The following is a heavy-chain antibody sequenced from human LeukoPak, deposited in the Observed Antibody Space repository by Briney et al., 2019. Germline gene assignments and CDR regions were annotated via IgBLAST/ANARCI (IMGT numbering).Heavy chain of an antibody. Sequence: PGGSLRLSCAASGFTFSSYEMNWVRQAPGKGLEWFLYISSSGSTIYYADSVKGRFTISRDNAKNSLYLQMNSLRAEDTAVYYCARSRYSSSWQTYYYYYMDVWGKGTTATISS. CDR2: ISSSGSTI. J-gene: IGHJ6*03. V-gene: IGHV3-48*03. D-gene: IGHD6-13*01. CDR3: ARSRYSSSWQTYYYYYMDV. CDR1: GFTFSSYE.